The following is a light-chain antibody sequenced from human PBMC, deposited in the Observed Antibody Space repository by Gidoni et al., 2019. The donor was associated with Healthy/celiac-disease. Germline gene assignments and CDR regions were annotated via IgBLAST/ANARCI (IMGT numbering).Light chain of an antibody. CDR1: QSVSSSY. CDR2: GAS. V-gene: IGKV3-20*01. Sequence: EIVLTQSPGTLSLSPGERATLSCRASQSVSSSYLAWYQQKPGQAPRLLIYGASSGSGTDFTLTISRLEPEDFAVYYCQQYGSSPLLTFGGGTKVEIK. J-gene: IGKJ4*01. CDR3: QQYGSSPLLT.